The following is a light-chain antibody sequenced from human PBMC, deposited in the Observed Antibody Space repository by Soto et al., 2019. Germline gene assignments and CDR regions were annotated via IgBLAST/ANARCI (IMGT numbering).Light chain of an antibody. CDR1: QSISSW. V-gene: IGKV1-5*01. CDR3: QPDNSYSRRT. CDR2: DAS. J-gene: IGKJ2*01. Sequence: DIQMTQSPSTLSASVGDRVTITCRASQSISSWLAWYQQKPGKAPKLLIYDASSLEIGVPSRFSGSGSGTEFTLTISSLQPDDFATYYCQPDNSYSRRTCGQGTKLEIK.